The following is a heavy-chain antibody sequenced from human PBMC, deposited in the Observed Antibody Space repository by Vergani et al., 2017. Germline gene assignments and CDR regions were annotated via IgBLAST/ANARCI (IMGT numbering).Heavy chain of an antibody. D-gene: IGHD4-17*01. CDR1: GFTFSNND. Sequence: QVQLVESGGGVVQPGGSLRLSCAASGFTFSNNDMQWVLQAPGKGLEWVALTRYDGSNKSYADSVKGRFTISRNNSKKMLYLQMNSLRTEDTAVYYCAKRGDYGDYLGYWGQGTLVIVSS. J-gene: IGHJ4*02. CDR3: AKRGDYGDYLGY. CDR2: TRYDGSNK. V-gene: IGHV3-30*02.